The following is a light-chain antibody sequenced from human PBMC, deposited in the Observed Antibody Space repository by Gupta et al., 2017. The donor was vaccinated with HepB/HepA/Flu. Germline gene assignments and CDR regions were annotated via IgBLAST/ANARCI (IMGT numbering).Light chain of an antibody. V-gene: IGKV3-11*01. CDR1: HGVSSY. Sequence: EIVFTQSPATLSLSTGERATLSCRARHGVSSYLAWYQQKPGQAPRLLIYDASNRATGIPARFSGSGSGTDFTLTISRLEPEDFAVYYCQQRSNWSWTFGQGTKVEI. J-gene: IGKJ1*01. CDR2: DAS. CDR3: QQRSNWSWT.